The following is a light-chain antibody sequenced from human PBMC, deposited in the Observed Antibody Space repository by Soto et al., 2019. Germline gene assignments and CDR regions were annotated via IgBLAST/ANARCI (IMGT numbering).Light chain of an antibody. J-gene: IGKJ1*01. V-gene: IGKV1-5*03. CDR3: QQYNNYPWT. CDR2: KAS. CDR1: QSISSW. Sequence: DIQMTQSPSTLSASVGDRVTITCRASQSISSWLDWYQQKPGKAPKLLIYKASSLESGVPSRFSGRGSGTEFTLTSSSLQPDDFATYYCQQYNNYPWTFGQGTKVEIK.